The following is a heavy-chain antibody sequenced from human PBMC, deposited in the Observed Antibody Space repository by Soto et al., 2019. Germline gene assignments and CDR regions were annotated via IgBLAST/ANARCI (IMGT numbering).Heavy chain of an antibody. D-gene: IGHD1-1*01. V-gene: IGHV3-23*01. Sequence: DVQLLESGGGLVQPGGSLRLSCAASGFTFSSYAVAWIRQAPGKGLEWVSVIGSDGGGIHYADSVKGLFTIPRDNSKNTIYLQMKSLRAEDPGVYYCAKYSTTGATTYFDFWGQGPLVTVSS. CDR1: GFTFSSYA. CDR3: AKYSTTGATTYFDF. CDR2: IGSDGGGI. J-gene: IGHJ4*02.